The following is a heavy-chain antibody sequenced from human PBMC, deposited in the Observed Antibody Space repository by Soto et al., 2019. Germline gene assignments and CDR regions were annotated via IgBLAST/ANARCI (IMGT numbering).Heavy chain of an antibody. CDR2: IWYDGSNK. D-gene: IGHD3-10*01. Sequence: QVQLVESGGGVVQPGRSLRLSCAASGFTFSSYGMHWVRQAPGKGLEWVAVIWYDGSNKYYADSVKGRFTISRDNSKNTLYLQRNSLRAEDTAVYYCARDGDYYGSGTFLRGMDVWGQGTTVTVSS. CDR3: ARDGDYYGSGTFLRGMDV. J-gene: IGHJ6*02. V-gene: IGHV3-33*01. CDR1: GFTFSSYG.